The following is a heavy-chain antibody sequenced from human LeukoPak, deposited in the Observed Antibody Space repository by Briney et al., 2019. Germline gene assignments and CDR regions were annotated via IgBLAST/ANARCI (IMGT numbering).Heavy chain of an antibody. CDR1: GDSVSSNSAA. V-gene: IGHV6-1*01. CDR2: TYYRSKWYN. Sequence: SQTLSLTCAISGDSVSSNSAAWNWIRQSPSRGLEWLGRTYYRSKWYNDYAVSVKSRITINPDTSKNQFSLQLNSVTPEDTAVYYCARDVGRAAAGTDYFDYWGQGTLVTVSS. CDR3: ARDVGRAAAGTDYFDY. D-gene: IGHD6-13*01. J-gene: IGHJ4*02.